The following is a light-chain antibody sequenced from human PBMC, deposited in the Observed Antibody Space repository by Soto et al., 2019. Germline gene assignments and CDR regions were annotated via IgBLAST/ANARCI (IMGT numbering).Light chain of an antibody. V-gene: IGKV3-20*01. CDR1: QTVINNH. CDR2: DAS. Sequence: EIVLTQSPGTLSLSPGERATLSCRASQTVINNHLAWYQQKPGQAPRLLISDASNRAAGVPDRFSGSGSGTDFTLTISRLEPEDFAVYFCHQFGGSLPYTFGQGTNLEIK. CDR3: HQFGGSLPYT. J-gene: IGKJ2*01.